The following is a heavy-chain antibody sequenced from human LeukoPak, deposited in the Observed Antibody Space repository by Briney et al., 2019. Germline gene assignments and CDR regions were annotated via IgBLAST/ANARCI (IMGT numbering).Heavy chain of an antibody. CDR3: ARDEIYYDSSGEAFDI. Sequence: GGSLRLSCAASGFTVSSNYMSWVRQAPGKGLEWVANIKQDGSEKYYVDSVKGRFTISRDNAKSSLYLQMNSLRAEDTAVYYCARDEIYYDSSGEAFDIWGQGTMVTVSS. J-gene: IGHJ3*02. V-gene: IGHV3-7*01. D-gene: IGHD3-22*01. CDR1: GFTVSSNY. CDR2: IKQDGSEK.